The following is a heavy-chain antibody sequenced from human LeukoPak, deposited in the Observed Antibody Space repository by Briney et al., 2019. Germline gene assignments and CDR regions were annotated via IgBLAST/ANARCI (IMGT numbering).Heavy chain of an antibody. CDR2: IKSKTDGGTT. D-gene: IGHD4-23*01. CDR1: GFTFSNAW. V-gene: IGHV3-15*01. Sequence: PGGSLRLSCAASGFTFSNAWMSWVRQGPGKGLEWVGRIKSKTDGGTTDYAAPVSGRFTISRDDSKNTVYLQMNSLKTEDSAVYFCTFSGYSASWGQGALVTVSS. J-gene: IGHJ5*02. CDR3: TFSGYSAS.